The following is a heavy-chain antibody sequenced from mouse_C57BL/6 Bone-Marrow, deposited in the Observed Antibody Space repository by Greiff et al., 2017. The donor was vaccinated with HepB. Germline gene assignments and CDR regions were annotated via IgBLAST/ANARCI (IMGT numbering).Heavy chain of an antibody. CDR2: INSDGGST. Sequence: EVQLVESGGGLVQPGESLKLSCESNEYEFPSHDMSWVRKTPEKRLELVAAINSDGGSTYYPDTMERRFIITRDNTKQTLYLQMSSLRSEDTALYYYSRHERRGYYAMDYWGQGTSVTVSS. V-gene: IGHV5-2*01. J-gene: IGHJ4*01. CDR1: EYEFPSHD. CDR3: SRHERRGYYAMDY.